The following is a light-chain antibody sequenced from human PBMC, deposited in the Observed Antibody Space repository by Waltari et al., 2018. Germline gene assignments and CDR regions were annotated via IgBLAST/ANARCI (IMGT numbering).Light chain of an antibody. CDR2: EVN. Sequence: QSALTQPASVSGSPGQSITISCTGTSSDIGDHILVSWYQLPPGKAPNLILYEVNQRPSGVSYRFSGSKSGYTAYLTISGLQAEDEADYYCCAYVGRTTWVFGGGTSLTVL. J-gene: IGLJ3*02. CDR1: SSDIGDHIL. CDR3: CAYVGRTTWV. V-gene: IGLV2-23*02.